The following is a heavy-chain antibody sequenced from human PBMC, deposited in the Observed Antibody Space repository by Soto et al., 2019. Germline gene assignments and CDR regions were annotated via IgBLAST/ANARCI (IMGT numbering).Heavy chain of an antibody. CDR3: ARCHPPQGYIGRRVFRTDTFDI. J-gene: IGHJ3*02. Sequence: QVQLVQSGAEVKKPGASVKVSCKASGYTFTSYGISWVRQAPGQGLEWMGWISAYNGNTNYAQKIQGRVSMTTDTSTSTAYMELRSLRSDDTAVYYCARCHPPQGYIGRRVFRTDTFDIWGQGTMVTVSS. V-gene: IGHV1-18*01. D-gene: IGHD1-1*01. CDR2: ISAYNGNT. CDR1: GYTFTSYG.